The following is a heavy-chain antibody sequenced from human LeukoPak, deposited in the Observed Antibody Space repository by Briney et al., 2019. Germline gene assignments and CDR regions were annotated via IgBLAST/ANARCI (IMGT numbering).Heavy chain of an antibody. Sequence: GGFLRLSCAASGFTFSSYAMSWVRQAPGKGLEWVSAISGSGGSTYYADSVKGRFTISRDNSKNTLYLQMNSLRAEDTAVYCCAKSLPSTPMRATDYWGQGTLVTVSS. CDR3: AKSLPSTPMRATDY. CDR2: ISGSGGST. J-gene: IGHJ4*02. V-gene: IGHV3-23*01. D-gene: IGHD2-2*01. CDR1: GFTFSSYA.